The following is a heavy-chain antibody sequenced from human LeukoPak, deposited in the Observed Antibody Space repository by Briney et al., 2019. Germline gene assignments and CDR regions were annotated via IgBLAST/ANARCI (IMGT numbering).Heavy chain of an antibody. V-gene: IGHV1-69*01. CDR3: ARERIAAAGSLLYYYGMDV. Sequence: AASVKVSFTASGGTFSSYAISWVRQAPGQGLEWMGGIIPIFGTANYAQKFQGRVTITADESTSTAYMELSSLRSEDTAVYYCARERIAAAGSLLYYYGMDVWGQGTTVTVSS. CDR2: IIPIFGTA. CDR1: GGTFSSYA. D-gene: IGHD6-13*01. J-gene: IGHJ6*02.